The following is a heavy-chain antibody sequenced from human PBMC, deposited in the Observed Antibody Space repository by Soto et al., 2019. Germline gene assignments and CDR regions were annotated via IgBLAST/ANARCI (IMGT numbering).Heavy chain of an antibody. D-gene: IGHD2-21*02. J-gene: IGHJ5*01. V-gene: IGHV1-46*01. CDR3: ARSYCGGDCPNNGFDT. CDR2: INPSGGST. CDR1: GYILSSYY. Sequence: ASVKVSCKASGYILSSYYMHWVRQAPGQGLEWMGIINPSGGSTTYAQKFQGRVTMTRDTSTSTVYMELSSLRSDDTAMYYCARSYCGGDCPNNGFDTWG.